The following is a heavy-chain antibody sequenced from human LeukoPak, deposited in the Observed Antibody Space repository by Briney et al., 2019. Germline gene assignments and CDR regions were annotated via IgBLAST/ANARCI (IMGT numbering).Heavy chain of an antibody. J-gene: IGHJ4*02. V-gene: IGHV3-30*04. CDR2: ISYDGSNK. Sequence: PGGSLRLSCAASGFTFSSYAMHWVRQAPGKGLEWVAVISYDGSNKYYADSVKGRFTISRDNSKNTLYLQMNSLRAEDTAVYYCARQWLIFDYWGQGTLVTVSS. D-gene: IGHD5-12*01. CDR3: ARQWLIFDY. CDR1: GFTFSSYA.